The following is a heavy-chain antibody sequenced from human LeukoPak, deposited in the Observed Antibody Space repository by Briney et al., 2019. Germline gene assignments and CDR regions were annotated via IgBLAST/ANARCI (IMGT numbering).Heavy chain of an antibody. CDR2: IWYDGRNK. CDR3: ARVLSNQVPGLDY. D-gene: IGHD2/OR15-2a*01. Sequence: PGRSLRLSCAASGFTFSSYGMHWIRQAPGKGLEWVAVIWYDGRNKYYADSVKGRFTISRDNSKNTLYLQMNSLRADDTAVYYCARVLSNQVPGLDYWGQGTLVTVSS. CDR1: GFTFSSYG. V-gene: IGHV3-33*01. J-gene: IGHJ4*02.